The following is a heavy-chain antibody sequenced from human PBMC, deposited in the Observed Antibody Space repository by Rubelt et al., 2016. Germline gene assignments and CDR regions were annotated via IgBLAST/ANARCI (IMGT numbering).Heavy chain of an antibody. CDR3: ARGRDGDRMGC. V-gene: IGHV4-39*07. CDR2: INHSGST. D-gene: IGHD4-17*01. Sequence: QLQLQESGPGLVKPSETLSLTCTVSSGSISSSRYFWGWIRQPPGKGPEWIGEINHSGSTYYNPALKSRVNISVDTSKNQFSLKLSSVAAADTAVYYCARGRDGDRMGCWGQGTLVTVSS. CDR1: SGSISSSRYF. J-gene: IGHJ4*02.